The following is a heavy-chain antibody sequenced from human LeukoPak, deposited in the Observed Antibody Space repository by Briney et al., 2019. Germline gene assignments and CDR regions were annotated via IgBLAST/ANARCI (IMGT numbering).Heavy chain of an antibody. J-gene: IGHJ5*02. D-gene: IGHD2-2*01. CDR1: GYTFTSYA. V-gene: IGHV7-4-1*01. Sequence: GASVKVSCKASGYTFTSYAMNWVRQAPGQGLEWMGWINTNTGNPTYAQGFTGRFVFSLDTSVSTAYLQICSLKAEDTAVYYCARTVSPWDIVVVPAATDLLSDWFDPWGQGTLVTVSS. CDR2: INTNTGNP. CDR3: ARTVSPWDIVVVPAATDLLSDWFDP.